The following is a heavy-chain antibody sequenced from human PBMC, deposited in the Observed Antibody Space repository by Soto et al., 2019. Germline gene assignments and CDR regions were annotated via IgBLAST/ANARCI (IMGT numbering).Heavy chain of an antibody. J-gene: IGHJ6*02. Sequence: SETLSLTCTVSGDSMSSGGYSWSWIRQPPGKGLEWIGYIYHTGSTYYNPSLKSRVTISLDRSKNQFSLKLSSVTAAATAVYYCARVSLGGGGYYYGMDVWGQGTTVT. CDR3: ARVSLGGGGYYYGMDV. CDR2: IYHTGST. D-gene: IGHD3-16*01. V-gene: IGHV4-30-2*01. CDR1: GDSMSSGGYS.